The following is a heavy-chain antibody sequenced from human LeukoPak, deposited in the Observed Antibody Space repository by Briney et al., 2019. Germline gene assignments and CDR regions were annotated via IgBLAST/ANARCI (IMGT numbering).Heavy chain of an antibody. CDR2: IASDGSST. Sequence: GGSLRLSCAASGFTFSSYWMNWVRQAPGKGLVWVSRIASDGSSTTYADSVKGRFTISRDNSKNTLYLQMNSLRAEDTAVYYCAAPHYDILTGFSPRNGMDVWGQGTTVTVSS. CDR3: AAPHYDILTGFSPRNGMDV. V-gene: IGHV3-74*01. J-gene: IGHJ6*02. D-gene: IGHD3-9*01. CDR1: GFTFSSYW.